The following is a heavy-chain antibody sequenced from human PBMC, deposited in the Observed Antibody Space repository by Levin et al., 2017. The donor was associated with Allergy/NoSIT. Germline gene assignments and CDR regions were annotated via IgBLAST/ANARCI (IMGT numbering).Heavy chain of an antibody. CDR1: GGSISSSSYY. V-gene: IGHV4-39*07. D-gene: IGHD2-8*02. J-gene: IGHJ6*02. CDR3: ARDNRRYWGGGYYYYGMDV. CDR2: IYYSGST. Sequence: SQTLSLTCTVSGGSISSSSYYWGWIRQPPGKGLEWIGSIYYSGSTYYNPSLKSRVTISVDTSKNQFSLKLSSVTAADTAVYYCARDNRRYWGGGYYYYGMDVWGQGTTVTVSS.